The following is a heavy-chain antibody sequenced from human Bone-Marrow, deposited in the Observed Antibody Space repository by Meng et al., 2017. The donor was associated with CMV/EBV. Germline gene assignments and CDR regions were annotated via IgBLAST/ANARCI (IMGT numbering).Heavy chain of an antibody. J-gene: IGHJ6*02. CDR2: IYYSGST. V-gene: IGHV4-59*01. Sequence: SETLSLTCTVSGGSISSYYWSWIRQPPGKGLEWIGYIYYSGSTNYNPSLKIRVTISVDTSKNQFSLKLGFVTAADTAVYYCARDQGDYYYYGMDVWGQGTTVTVSS. CDR1: GGSISSYY. CDR3: ARDQGDYYYYGMDV.